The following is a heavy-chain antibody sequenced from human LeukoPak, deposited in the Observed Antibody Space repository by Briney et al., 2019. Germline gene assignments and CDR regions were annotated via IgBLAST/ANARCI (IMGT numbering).Heavy chain of an antibody. D-gene: IGHD6-6*01. J-gene: IGHJ4*02. CDR2: IFGSGGST. CDR3: ARDGSSLDY. CDR1: GFTFSSYA. V-gene: IGHV3-23*01. Sequence: GGSLRLSCAASGFTFSSYAMYWVRQAPGKGLEWVSGIFGSGGSTHYADSVKGRFTISRDNSKNTLYLQMNSLRAEDTAVYYCARDGSSLDYWGQGTLVTVSS.